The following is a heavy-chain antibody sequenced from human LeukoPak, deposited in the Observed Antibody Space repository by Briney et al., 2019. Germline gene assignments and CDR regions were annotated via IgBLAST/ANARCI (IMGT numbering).Heavy chain of an antibody. CDR3: AKRPKPSRIAVPWYFDL. J-gene: IGHJ2*01. Sequence: SETLSLTCTVSGGSISSYYWNWIRQPPGKGLEWIGEINHSGSTTYTPSLKSRVTISVDTSKNQFSLKLSSVTAADTAVYYCAKRPKPSRIAVPWYFDLWGRGTLVTVSS. CDR1: GGSISSYY. V-gene: IGHV4-34*01. CDR2: INHSGST. D-gene: IGHD6-19*01.